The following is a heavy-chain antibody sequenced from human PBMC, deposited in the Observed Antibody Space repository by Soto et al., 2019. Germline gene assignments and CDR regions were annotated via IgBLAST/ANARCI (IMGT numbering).Heavy chain of an antibody. J-gene: IGHJ6*02. V-gene: IGHV4-38-2*01. D-gene: IGHD5-18*01. Sequence: SEPLSLPCAVSGYSISSGYYWGWIRQPPGKGLAWIGSIYHSGSTYYSPSLKSRATISVDTSKNQFSLKLSSVTAADTAVYYCAREEDTAMVMSPEDYYYHGMDVWGQGTTVTVSS. CDR2: IYHSGST. CDR3: AREEDTAMVMSPEDYYYHGMDV. CDR1: GYSISSGYY.